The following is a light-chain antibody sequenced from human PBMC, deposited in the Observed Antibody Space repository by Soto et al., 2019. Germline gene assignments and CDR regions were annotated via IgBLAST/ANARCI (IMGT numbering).Light chain of an antibody. J-gene: IGKJ5*01. CDR3: QQYGSSPMT. V-gene: IGKV3-20*01. CDR2: GAS. CDR1: QSVISNY. Sequence: VVLTQSPGTLSLSPGERATLSCRASQSVISNYLAWYQQKPGQAPRLLIYGASSRATGIPDRFSGSGSGTDFTLTISRLEPEDFAVYYCQQYGSSPMTFGQGTRLEIK.